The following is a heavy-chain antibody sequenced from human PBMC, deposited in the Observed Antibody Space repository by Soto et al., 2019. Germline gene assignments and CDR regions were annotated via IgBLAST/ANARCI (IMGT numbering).Heavy chain of an antibody. J-gene: IGHJ4*02. Sequence: QVQLVQSGAEVKKPGASVKVSCKASGYTFTGYYMHWVRQAPGQGLEWMGWINPNSGGTNYAQKFQGWVTMTRDTSISTAYMELSRLRSDDTAVYYCARDLGSSGYYYVLGYWGQGTLVTVSS. CDR3: ARDLGSSGYYYVLGY. V-gene: IGHV1-2*04. CDR1: GYTFTGYY. D-gene: IGHD3-22*01. CDR2: INPNSGGT.